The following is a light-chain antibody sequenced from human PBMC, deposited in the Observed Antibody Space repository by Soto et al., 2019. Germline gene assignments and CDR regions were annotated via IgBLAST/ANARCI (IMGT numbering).Light chain of an antibody. CDR1: QSVSSY. V-gene: IGKV3-20*01. CDR3: QQYGSSPLT. CDR2: DTS. Sequence: EIVLTQSPGTLSLSVGERVTLSCRASQSVSSYLAGYQQTPGQAPRLLIYDTSNRATGTPDRFSGSGSGTDFSLTISILEPEDFTGYYCQQYGSSPLTFGGWTTVEIK. J-gene: IGKJ4*01.